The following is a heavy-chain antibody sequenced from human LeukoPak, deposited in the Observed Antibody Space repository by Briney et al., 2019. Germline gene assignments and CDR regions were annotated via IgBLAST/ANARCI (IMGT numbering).Heavy chain of an antibody. J-gene: IGHJ5*02. D-gene: IGHD6-19*01. CDR3: ARAGASGWYAAGWFDP. CDR1: GFPFNNYW. Sequence: PGGSLKLSCAASGFPFNNYWIHWVRQAPGKGLMWVSSINTDGRTTRYAASVQGRFTISRDNAKNTLPLQMNSLRDDDTAVYYCARAGASGWYAAGWFDPWGQGTLVTVSS. V-gene: IGHV3-74*01. CDR2: INTDGRTT.